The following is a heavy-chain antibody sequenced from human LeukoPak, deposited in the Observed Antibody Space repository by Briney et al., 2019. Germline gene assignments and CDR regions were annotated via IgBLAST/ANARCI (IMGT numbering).Heavy chain of an antibody. D-gene: IGHD2-15*01. CDR1: GFTFSDYY. Sequence: GGSLRLSCAASGFTFSDYYMSWIRQAPGKGLEWVPYISSSGSTIYYADSVKGRFTISRDNAKNSLYLQMNSLRAEDTAVYYCARDGPRSWWQGAFDIWGQGTMVTVSS. J-gene: IGHJ3*02. CDR3: ARDGPRSWWQGAFDI. V-gene: IGHV3-11*01. CDR2: ISSSGSTI.